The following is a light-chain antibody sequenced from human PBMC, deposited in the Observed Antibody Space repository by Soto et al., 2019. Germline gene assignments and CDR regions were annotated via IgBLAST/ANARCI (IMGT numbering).Light chain of an antibody. CDR3: QQYNSYPWT. CDR1: QSISSW. V-gene: IGKV1-5*03. CDR2: KAS. Sequence: DIQMTQSPSTLSASVGDRVTITCRASQSISSWLAWYQQKPGKAPKLLIYKASSLESGVPPRFSGSGSGTDFTLTISSLQPDDFATYDCQQYNSYPWTFGQGTKVEIK. J-gene: IGKJ1*01.